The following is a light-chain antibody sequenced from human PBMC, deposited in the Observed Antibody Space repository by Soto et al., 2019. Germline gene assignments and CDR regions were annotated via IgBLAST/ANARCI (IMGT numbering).Light chain of an antibody. CDR1: SSDVGGYDL. Sequence: QSALTQPASVSASPGQSITISCTGTSSDVGGYDLVSWYQQRPGKAPKLMIYEGNKRPSGVSNRFSGSKYGNTASLTISGLQAEDDADYYCCSYAGVSGVFGGGTKVTVL. J-gene: IGLJ3*02. V-gene: IGLV2-23*01. CDR2: EGN. CDR3: CSYAGVSGV.